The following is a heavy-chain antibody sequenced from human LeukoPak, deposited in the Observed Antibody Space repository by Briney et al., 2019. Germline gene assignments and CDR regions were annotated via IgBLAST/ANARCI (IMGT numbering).Heavy chain of an antibody. CDR3: ARYGRNYDFWSGYRYYYYMDV. D-gene: IGHD3-3*01. CDR1: GFTFSSYW. J-gene: IGHJ6*03. Sequence: WGSLRLSCAASGFTFSSYWMHWVRQAPGKGLVWVSRINSGGSSTSYADSVKGRFTISRDNAKNTLYLQMNSLRAEDTAVYYCARYGRNYDFWSGYRYYYYMDVWGKGTTVTVSS. V-gene: IGHV3-74*01. CDR2: INSGGSST.